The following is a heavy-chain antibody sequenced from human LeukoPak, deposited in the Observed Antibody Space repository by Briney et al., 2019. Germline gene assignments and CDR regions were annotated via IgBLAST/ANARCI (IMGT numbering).Heavy chain of an antibody. V-gene: IGHV1-18*01. D-gene: IGHD3-22*01. CDR2: ISAYNGST. CDR1: GYTFTSYG. J-gene: IGHJ4*02. CDR3: ARVDYYDSRFDY. Sequence: ASVKVSCKASGYTFTSYGISWVRQAPGQGLEWMGWISAYNGSTNYAQKLQGRVTMTTDTSTSTAYMELRSLRSDDTAVYYCARVDYYDSRFDYWGQGTLVTVSS.